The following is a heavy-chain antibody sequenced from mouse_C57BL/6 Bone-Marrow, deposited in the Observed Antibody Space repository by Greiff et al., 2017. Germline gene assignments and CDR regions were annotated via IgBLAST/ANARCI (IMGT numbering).Heavy chain of an antibody. CDR1: GFTFSSYA. CDR2: ISDGGSYT. V-gene: IGHV5-4*01. Sequence: EVQLVESGGGLVKPGGSLKLSCAASGFTFSSYAMSWVRQTPEKRLEWVATISDGGSYTYYPDNVKGRFTISRDTAKNNLYLQMSHLKSEDTAMYYCARLAFDYWGQGTTLTVSS. CDR3: ARLAFDY. J-gene: IGHJ2*01.